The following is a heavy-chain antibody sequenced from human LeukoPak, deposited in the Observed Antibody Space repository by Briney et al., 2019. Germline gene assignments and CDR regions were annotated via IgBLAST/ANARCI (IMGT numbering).Heavy chain of an antibody. Sequence: GGSLRLSCAASGFTFSSYGMHWVRQAPGKGLEWVALISFDGSDKFYADSVKGRFTISRDNSKNSLYLQMNSLRTEDTAVYYCAKDRSVTTTFDYWGQGILVIVSS. J-gene: IGHJ4*02. CDR2: ISFDGSDK. CDR1: GFTFSSYG. CDR3: AKDRSVTTTFDY. V-gene: IGHV3-30*18. D-gene: IGHD4-17*01.